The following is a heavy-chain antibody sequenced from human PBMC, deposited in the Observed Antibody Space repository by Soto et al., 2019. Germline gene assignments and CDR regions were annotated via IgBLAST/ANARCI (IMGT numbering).Heavy chain of an antibody. V-gene: IGHV1-69*13. Sequence: GASVKVSCKASGGTFSSYAISWVRQAPGQGLEWMGGIIPIFGTANYAQKFQGRVTITADESTSTAYMELSSLRSEDTAVYYCARGVEMATIRYYYYYYGMDVWGQGTTVTVSS. CDR2: IIPIFGTA. CDR3: ARGVEMATIRYYYYYYGMDV. J-gene: IGHJ6*02. CDR1: GGTFSSYA. D-gene: IGHD2-21*01.